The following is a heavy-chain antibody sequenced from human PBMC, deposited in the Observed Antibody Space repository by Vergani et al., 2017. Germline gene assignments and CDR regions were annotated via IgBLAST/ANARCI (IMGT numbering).Heavy chain of an antibody. CDR3: ARDKRRLYYYDSSGPEYYFDY. J-gene: IGHJ4*02. V-gene: IGHV1-46*01. D-gene: IGHD3-22*01. Sequence: QVQLVQSGAEVKKPGASVKVSCKASGYTFTSYYMHWVRQAPGQGLEWMGIINPSGGSTSYAQKFQGRVTMTRDTSTSTVYMELSSLRSEDTAVYYCARDKRRLYYYDSSGPEYYFDYWGLGTLVTVSS. CDR2: INPSGGST. CDR1: GYTFTSYY.